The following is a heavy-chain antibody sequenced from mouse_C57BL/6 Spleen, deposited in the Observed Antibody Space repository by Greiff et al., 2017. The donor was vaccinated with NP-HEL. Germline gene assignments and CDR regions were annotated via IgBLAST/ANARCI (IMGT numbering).Heavy chain of an antibody. V-gene: IGHV1-54*01. CDR2: INPGSGGT. Sequence: VKLQQSGAELVRPGTSVKVSCKASGYAFTNYLIEWVKQRPGQGLEWIGVINPGSGGTNYNEKFKGKATLTADKSSSTAYMQLSSLTSEDSAVYFCARSTTEDYWGQGTTLTVSS. CDR3: ARSTTEDY. J-gene: IGHJ2*01. CDR1: GYAFTNYL. D-gene: IGHD1-1*01.